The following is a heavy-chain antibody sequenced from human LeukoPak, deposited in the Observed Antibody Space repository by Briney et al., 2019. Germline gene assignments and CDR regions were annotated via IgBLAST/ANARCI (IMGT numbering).Heavy chain of an antibody. CDR3: ARVMVVTAIDY. CDR1: GFTFSTYW. D-gene: IGHD2-21*02. CDR2: IKQDGSEK. V-gene: IGHV3-7*01. J-gene: IGHJ4*02. Sequence: GGSLRLSCAASGFTFSTYWMNWVRQAPGKGLEWVANIKQDGSEKYYVDSVKGRFTISRDNAKNTLYLQMNSLRAEDTAVYYCARVMVVTAIDYWGQGTLVTVSS.